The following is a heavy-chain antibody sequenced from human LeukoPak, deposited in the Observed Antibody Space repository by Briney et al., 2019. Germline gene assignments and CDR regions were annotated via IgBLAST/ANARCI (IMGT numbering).Heavy chain of an antibody. Sequence: GGSLRLSCAASGFTFSSYWMHWVRQAPGKGLVWVSRINSDGSSATYADSVEGRFTISRDNARNTLYLQMNSLRVEDTAVYFCARGSSARFIGPEYWGHGTLVTVSS. CDR2: INSDGSSA. CDR3: ARGSSARFIGPEY. V-gene: IGHV3-74*01. J-gene: IGHJ4*01. CDR1: GFTFSSYW. D-gene: IGHD1-26*01.